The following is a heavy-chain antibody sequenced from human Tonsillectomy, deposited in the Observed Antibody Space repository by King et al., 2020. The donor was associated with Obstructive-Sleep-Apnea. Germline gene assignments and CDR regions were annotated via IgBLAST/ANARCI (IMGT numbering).Heavy chain of an antibody. CDR3: ARDAGGGMVRGPFDY. Sequence: VQLQESGPGLVKPSETLSLTCTVSLVSGDSMNTNYWSWIRQPPGKGLEWIGYVYYSGSTNYNPSLKSRVTMSLDTSKNQLFLKFTSVTAADTAVYYCARDAGGGMVRGPFDYWGQGTLVTVSS. J-gene: IGHJ4*02. D-gene: IGHD2-8*01. CDR1: LVSGDSMNTNY. CDR2: VYYSGST. V-gene: IGHV4-59*01.